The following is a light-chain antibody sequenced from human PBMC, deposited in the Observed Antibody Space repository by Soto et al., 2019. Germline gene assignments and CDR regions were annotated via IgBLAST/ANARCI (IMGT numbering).Light chain of an antibody. CDR3: TSFTSRHTYV. CDR2: DVS. Sequence: QSVVPQPASVSGSPGQSITISCTGTSSDVGGYNYVSWYQQHPDKAPRLMIYDVSNRPSGVSDRFSGSKSGDTASLTISGLQAEDEADYYCTSFTSRHTYVFGTGTKVTVL. J-gene: IGLJ1*01. V-gene: IGLV2-14*03. CDR1: SSDVGGYNY.